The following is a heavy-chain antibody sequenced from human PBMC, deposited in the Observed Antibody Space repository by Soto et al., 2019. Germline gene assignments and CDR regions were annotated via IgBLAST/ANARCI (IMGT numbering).Heavy chain of an antibody. V-gene: IGHV3-21*01. D-gene: IGHD4-17*01. CDR1: GFTFSSYS. CDR2: ISSSSSYI. Sequence: PGGSLRLSCAASGFTFSSYSMNWVRQAPGKGLEWVSSISSSSSYIYYADSVKGRFTISRDNAKNSLYLQMNSPRAEDTAVYYCARDGAYGDSTGGYYYYYYGMDFWGQGTTVTVSS. CDR3: ARDGAYGDSTGGYYYYYYGMDF. J-gene: IGHJ6*02.